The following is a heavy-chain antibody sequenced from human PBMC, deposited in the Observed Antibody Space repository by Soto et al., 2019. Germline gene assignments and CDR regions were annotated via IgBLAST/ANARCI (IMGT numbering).Heavy chain of an antibody. CDR1: GYTFTGYY. CDR3: ARIGSGSYYHFSYGMDV. D-gene: IGHD3-10*01. J-gene: IGHJ6*02. CDR2: INPNSGGT. Sequence: ASVKVSCKAAGYTFTGYYMHWVRQAPGQGLEWMRWINPNSGGTNYAQKFQGWVTMTRDTSISTAYMELSRLRSDDTAVYYCARIGSGSYYHFSYGMDVWGQGTTVTVSS. V-gene: IGHV1-2*04.